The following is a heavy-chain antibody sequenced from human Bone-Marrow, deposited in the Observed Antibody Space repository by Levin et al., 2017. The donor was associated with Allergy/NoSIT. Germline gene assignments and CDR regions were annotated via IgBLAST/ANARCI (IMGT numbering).Heavy chain of an antibody. Sequence: ASVKVSCKASGGTFSSYGISWVRQAPGQGLEWMGGIIPIYDTTNYARKFQGRVTITADESTTTAYMEPSSLRAEVTAVYYCAKDRDYYDSENPAVYWGQGTLITVSS. V-gene: IGHV1-69*13. CDR3: AKDRDYYDSENPAVY. D-gene: IGHD3-10*01. CDR2: IIPIYDTT. J-gene: IGHJ4*02. CDR1: GGTFSSYG.